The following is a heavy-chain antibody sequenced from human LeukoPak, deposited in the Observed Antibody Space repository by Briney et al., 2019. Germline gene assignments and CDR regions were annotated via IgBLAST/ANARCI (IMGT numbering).Heavy chain of an antibody. Sequence: GSSVKVSCKASGGTFSSYAISWVRQAPGQGLEWMGGIIPIFGTANYAQKFQGRVTITADESTSTAYMELSSLRSEGTAVYYCASEHSSSWYDRPYYFDYWGQGTLVTVSS. J-gene: IGHJ4*02. CDR1: GGTFSSYA. V-gene: IGHV1-69*01. CDR2: IIPIFGTA. CDR3: ASEHSSSWYDRPYYFDY. D-gene: IGHD6-13*01.